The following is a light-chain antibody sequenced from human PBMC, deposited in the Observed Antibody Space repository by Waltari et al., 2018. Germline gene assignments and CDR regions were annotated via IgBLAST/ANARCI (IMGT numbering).Light chain of an antibody. V-gene: IGKV1-5*03. CDR3: QQYNSYST. CDR2: RAS. Sequence: QMTQSPSPLSASVGDRITITCRASQGINTWLAWYQQKPGKAPKLLTHRASTLETGVPSRFSGSGSGTEFTLTISSLQPEDFATYYCQQYNSYSTFGPGTRVDIK. J-gene: IGKJ3*01. CDR1: QGINTW.